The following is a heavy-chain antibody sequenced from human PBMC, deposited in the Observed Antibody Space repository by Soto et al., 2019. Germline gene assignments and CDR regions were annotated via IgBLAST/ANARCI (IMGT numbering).Heavy chain of an antibody. CDR2: IYSGGST. J-gene: IGHJ4*02. CDR1: GFTVSSNY. CDR3: ARVGWEGEDY. Sequence: GGSLRLSCAASGFTVSSNYMSWVRQAPGKGLEWVSVIYSGGSTYYADSVQGPFTITIDNTKNTLYLQMNSLRAKDTAVYYCARVGWEGEDYWGQGTLVTVSS. V-gene: IGHV3-66*02. D-gene: IGHD3-16*01.